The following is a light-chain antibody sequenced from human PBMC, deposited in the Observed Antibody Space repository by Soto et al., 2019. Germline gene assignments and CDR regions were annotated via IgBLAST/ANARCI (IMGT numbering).Light chain of an antibody. CDR3: QQYGSSPAT. Sequence: VLPQSPDTLSLSPGDRATLSCRASQSVRSTFLAWYQQKPGQAPRLLIYGASNRAAGIPERFSGSASGTEFTLTISRLEPDDSAVYHCQQYGSSPATFGLGTKLEIK. J-gene: IGKJ2*01. CDR1: QSVRSTF. CDR2: GAS. V-gene: IGKV3-20*01.